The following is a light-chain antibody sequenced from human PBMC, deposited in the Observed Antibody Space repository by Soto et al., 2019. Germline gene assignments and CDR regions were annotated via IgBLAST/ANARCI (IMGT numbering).Light chain of an antibody. CDR3: QQYYSTLTWT. CDR2: WAS. V-gene: IGKV4-1*01. CDR1: QSVLYSSNNKNY. J-gene: IGKJ1*01. Sequence: DIVMTQSPDSLAVSLGERATINCKSSQSVLYSSNNKNYLAWYQQKPGQPPKLLIYWASTRESGVPDRFSGSGSGTDFTITISSLQAEDVAVYYCQQYYSTLTWTFGQGTKVDIK.